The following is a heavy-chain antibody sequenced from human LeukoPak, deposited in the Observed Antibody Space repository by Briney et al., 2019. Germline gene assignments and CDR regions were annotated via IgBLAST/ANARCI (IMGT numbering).Heavy chain of an antibody. CDR1: GFTFSSYA. CDR2: ISGSGGST. J-gene: IGHJ2*01. D-gene: IGHD3-22*01. V-gene: IGHV3-23*01. CDR3: AKDRHYYDSSGYYYWNFDL. Sequence: GSLRLSCAASGFTFSSYAMSWVRQAPGKGLEWVSAISGSGGSTYYADSVKGRFTISRDNSKNTLYLQMNSLRAEDTAVYYCAKDRHYYDSSGYYYWNFDLWGRGTLVTVSP.